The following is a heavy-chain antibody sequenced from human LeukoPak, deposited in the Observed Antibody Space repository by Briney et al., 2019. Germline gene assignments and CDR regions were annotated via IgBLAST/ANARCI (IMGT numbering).Heavy chain of an antibody. CDR2: INPNSGGT. CDR1: GYTFTGKY. V-gene: IGHV1-2*02. Sequence: GASVKVSCKASGYTFTGKYLHWVRQAPGQGLEWMGWINPNSGGTNYTQKFQGRVTLTRDTSISTAYMALSRLRFDDTAVYFCARVGGDSGRGWDPADYWGQGTLGTVSS. D-gene: IGHD4-17*01. J-gene: IGHJ4*02. CDR3: ARVGGDSGRGWDPADY.